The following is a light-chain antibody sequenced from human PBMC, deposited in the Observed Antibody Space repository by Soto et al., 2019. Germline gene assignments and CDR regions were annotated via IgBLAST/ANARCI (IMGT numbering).Light chain of an antibody. V-gene: IGLV1-51*01. CDR3: GAWDSRLTAVV. CDR1: ICNIGNNH. Sequence: QSVLTQPPSVSGAPGQKVTISCSGSICNIGNNHLSWYQQLPGTAPKHLIYDNNKRPSGIPDRFSGSKSGTSATLGITGLQTGDEADYYCGAWDSRLTAVVFGGGTKVTVL. J-gene: IGLJ2*01. CDR2: DNN.